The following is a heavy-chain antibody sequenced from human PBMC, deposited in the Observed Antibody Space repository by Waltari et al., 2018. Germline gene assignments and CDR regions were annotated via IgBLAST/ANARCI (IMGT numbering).Heavy chain of an antibody. CDR3: ATLYSDYADY. J-gene: IGHJ4*02. V-gene: IGHV3-23*01. CDR1: RFPFSRYA. D-gene: IGHD4-4*01. CDR2: VGGDGAAP. Sequence: EVHLLESGGDLVHPGGSLRLSCAASRFPFSRYAMNWVRQAPGRGLELVARVGGDGAAPIYADSVKGRFTISRDNSKTTLYLQMNSLRVEDTAVYYCATLYSDYADYWGQGTLVTVSS.